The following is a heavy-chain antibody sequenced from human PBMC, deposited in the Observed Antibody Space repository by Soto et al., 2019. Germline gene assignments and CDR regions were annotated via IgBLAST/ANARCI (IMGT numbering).Heavy chain of an antibody. CDR2: VYNNGGT. V-gene: IGHV4-59*01. J-gene: IGHJ3*02. Sequence: TETLSLTCTVSGDSISSDYWSWIRQPPGKGLEWVGYVYNNGGTKYNPSLKSRVTISVDTSNNQFSLKLTSVTAADTAVYYCARGYHYDTSGYYSAFDIWGQGTTVTVSS. CDR1: GDSISSDY. CDR3: ARGYHYDTSGYYSAFDI. D-gene: IGHD3-22*01.